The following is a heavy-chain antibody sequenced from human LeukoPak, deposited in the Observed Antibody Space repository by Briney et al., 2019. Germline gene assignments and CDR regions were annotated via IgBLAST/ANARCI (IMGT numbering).Heavy chain of an antibody. CDR3: ARSVEAEAGMYNWFDP. CDR2: IIPIFGTA. Sequence: SVKVSCKASGGTFSSYAISWVRQAPGQGLEWMGGIIPIFGTANYAQKFQGRVTITTDESTSTAYMELSSLRSEDTAVYYCARSVEAEAGMYNWFDPWGQGTLVTVSS. J-gene: IGHJ5*02. V-gene: IGHV1-69*05. CDR1: GGTFSSYA. D-gene: IGHD6-19*01.